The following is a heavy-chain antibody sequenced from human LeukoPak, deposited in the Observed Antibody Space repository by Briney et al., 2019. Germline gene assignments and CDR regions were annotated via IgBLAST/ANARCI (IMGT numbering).Heavy chain of an antibody. CDR3: ARDGYSAAGNYFDY. V-gene: IGHV4-38-2*02. CDR1: GYSISSGYY. J-gene: IGHJ4*02. Sequence: SETLSLTCTVSGYSISSGYYWGWIRQPPGKGLEWIGSIYHSGSTYYNPSLKSRVTISVDTSKNQFSLKLSSVTAADTAVYYCARDGYSAAGNYFDYWGQGTLVTVSS. CDR2: IYHSGST. D-gene: IGHD6-13*01.